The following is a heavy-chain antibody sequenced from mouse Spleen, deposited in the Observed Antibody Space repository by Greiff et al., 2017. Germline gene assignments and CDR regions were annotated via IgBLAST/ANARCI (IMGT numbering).Heavy chain of an antibody. V-gene: IGHV1-9*01. Sequence: QVQLQQSGAELMKPGASVKLSCKATGYTFTEYWIEWIKQRPGHGLEWIGEILPGPSSTVYNERFTGKATFTADLSSNTAYMQLSSLTTEDSAIYYCARHYDGSYWYFDVWGAGTTVTVSS. J-gene: IGHJ1*01. CDR3: ARHYDGSYWYFDV. CDR1: GYTFTEYW. D-gene: IGHD2-1*01. CDR2: ILPGPSST.